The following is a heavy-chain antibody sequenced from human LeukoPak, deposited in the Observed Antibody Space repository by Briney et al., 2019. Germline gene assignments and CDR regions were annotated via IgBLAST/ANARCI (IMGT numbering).Heavy chain of an antibody. CDR1: GFTFDDYG. V-gene: IGHV3-20*04. J-gene: IGHJ4*02. CDR3: AKSRSGYYSYYFDY. D-gene: IGHD3-22*01. Sequence: PGGSLRLSCAASGFTFDDYGMSWVRQAPGKGLEWVSGINWNGGSTGYADSVKGRFTISRDNAKNSLYLQMNSLRAEDTAVYYCAKSRSGYYSYYFDYWGQGTLVTVSS. CDR2: INWNGGST.